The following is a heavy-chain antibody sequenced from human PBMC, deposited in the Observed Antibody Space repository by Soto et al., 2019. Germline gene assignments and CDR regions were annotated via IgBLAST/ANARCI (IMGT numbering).Heavy chain of an antibody. V-gene: IGHV1-69*01. CDR3: ARDPPSSAYSGIHFGYFDK. CDR2: IIPTSGST. CDR1: GGIFTTSG. Sequence: QVHLVQSGAEVKKPGSSVKVSCETSGGIFTTSGISWVRLAPGQGLAWMGRIIPTSGSTIYAPQSQGRVTITADETTNTAYMELSSLRSDDPAVYYCARDPPSSAYSGIHFGYFDKWGQGTLVTVSS. D-gene: IGHD1-26*01. J-gene: IGHJ4*02.